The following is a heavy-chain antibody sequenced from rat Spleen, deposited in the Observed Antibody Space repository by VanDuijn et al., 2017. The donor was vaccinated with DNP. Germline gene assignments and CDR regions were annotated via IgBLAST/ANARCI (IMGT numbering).Heavy chain of an antibody. J-gene: IGHJ1*01. CDR3: VTHNTYYGYRSYWYFDF. CDR2: IIYDGNKT. V-gene: IGHV5S10*01. CDR1: GFTFSDYN. Sequence: EVQLVESRGGLVQPGRSLKLSCAVSGFTFSDYNMAWVRQAPKKGLEWVATIIYDGNKTYYRDSVKGRFTISRDTAKSTLYLQMDSLRSEDTATYYCVTHNTYYGYRSYWYFDFWGPGTMVTVSS. D-gene: IGHD1-9*01.